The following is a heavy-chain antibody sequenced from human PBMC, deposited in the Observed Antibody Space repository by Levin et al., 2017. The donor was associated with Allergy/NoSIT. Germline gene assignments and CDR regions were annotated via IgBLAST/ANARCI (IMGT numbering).Heavy chain of an antibody. D-gene: IGHD1-14*01. V-gene: IGHV3-23*01. Sequence: ASVKVSCAASGFTFSSYAMSWVRQAPGKGLEWVSAISGSGGSTYYADSVKGRFTISRDNSKNTLYLQMNSLRAEDTAVYYCAKASSRLHHRAGYFDLWGRGTLVTVSS. J-gene: IGHJ2*01. CDR3: AKASSRLHHRAGYFDL. CDR1: GFTFSSYA. CDR2: ISGSGGST.